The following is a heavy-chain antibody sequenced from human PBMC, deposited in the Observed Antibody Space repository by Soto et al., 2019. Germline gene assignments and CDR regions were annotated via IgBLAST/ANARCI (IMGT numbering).Heavy chain of an antibody. J-gene: IGHJ5*02. CDR1: GFTFSRHW. Sequence: GVSLRLSCAASGFTFSRHWMHGVRQTPGKGPVWVSRINDDGSSTKYADSVKGRFTIARDNAKNTVFLQMSSLRAEDTAVYYCAREVIAATGTIRWADPRGKGTLVTISS. D-gene: IGHD6-25*01. V-gene: IGHV3-74*03. CDR2: INDDGSST. CDR3: AREVIAATGTIRWADP.